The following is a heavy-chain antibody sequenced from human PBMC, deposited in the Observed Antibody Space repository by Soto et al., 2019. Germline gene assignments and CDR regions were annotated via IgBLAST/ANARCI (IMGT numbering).Heavy chain of an antibody. Sequence: PSETLSLTCTVSGGSISSYYWSWIRQPPGKGLEWIGYIYYSGSTNYNPSLKSRVTISVDTSKNQFSLKLSSVTAADTAVYYCARQGYYDSSGDFDYWGQGTLVTVSS. CDR3: ARQGYYDSSGDFDY. CDR2: IYYSGST. D-gene: IGHD3-22*01. CDR1: GGSISSYY. J-gene: IGHJ4*02. V-gene: IGHV4-59*08.